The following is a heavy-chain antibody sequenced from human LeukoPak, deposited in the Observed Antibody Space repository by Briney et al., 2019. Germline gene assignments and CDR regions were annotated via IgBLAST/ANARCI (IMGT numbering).Heavy chain of an antibody. CDR2: INRDGTTA. J-gene: IGHJ4*02. V-gene: IGHV3-74*01. D-gene: IGHD1-1*01. CDR3: VRLLDVDY. Sequence: GRSLRLSCTASGFIFRSYWMHWVRQAPGKGLEWVSRINRDGTTADYAGSVKGRFTISRDNAKNMVYLQMDSLRAEDTAVYYCVRLLDVDYWGQGTLVTVSS. CDR1: GFIFRSYW.